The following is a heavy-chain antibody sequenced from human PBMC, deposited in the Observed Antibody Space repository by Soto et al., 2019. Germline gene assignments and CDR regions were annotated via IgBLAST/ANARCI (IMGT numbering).Heavy chain of an antibody. Sequence: ASVKVSCKASGYSFTKYHMHWVRQAPGQGLEWMGWINPGSGVTNQAQKFQGKVTMTRDTSITTTYMELNSLTSDDTAVYYCARVAGHKNARFDTWGQGALVTVSS. J-gene: IGHJ4*02. CDR3: ARVAGHKNARFDT. CDR2: INPGSGVT. V-gene: IGHV1-2*02. D-gene: IGHD1-1*01. CDR1: GYSFTKYH.